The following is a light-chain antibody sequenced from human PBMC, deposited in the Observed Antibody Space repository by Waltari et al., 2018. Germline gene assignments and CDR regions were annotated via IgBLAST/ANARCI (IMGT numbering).Light chain of an antibody. J-gene: IGLJ3*02. Sequence: QSVLTQPPSASGTPGPRVTISCSGSSSNIGSATVNCFQHRPGTAPKLLIYTDNQRPSGAPDRFSGSKSGTSASLAISGLQSEDEADYYCATWDDTLHGCWVFGGGTKLTVL. CDR3: ATWDDTLHGCWV. V-gene: IGLV1-44*01. CDR2: TDN. CDR1: SSNIGSAT.